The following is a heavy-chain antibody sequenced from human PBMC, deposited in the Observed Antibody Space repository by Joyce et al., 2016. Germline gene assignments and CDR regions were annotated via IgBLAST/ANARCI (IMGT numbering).Heavy chain of an antibody. CDR3: VRHLGSSYYYGVDV. J-gene: IGHJ6*02. V-gene: IGHV4-59*08. CDR2: LYYTGHP. CDR1: GGSY. D-gene: IGHD1-26*01. Sequence: QLNLQESGPRLVKPSETLSLSCSFSGGSYWGCIRHSPGQGLQWVGSLYYTGHPYYNPSLRRRLTLSLATSKNQFSLRLRSLIASDTGTYYCVRHLGSSYYYGVDVWGHGTTVIVSS.